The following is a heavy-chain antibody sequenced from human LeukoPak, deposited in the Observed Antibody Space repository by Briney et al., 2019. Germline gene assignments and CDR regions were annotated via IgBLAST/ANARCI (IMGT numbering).Heavy chain of an antibody. V-gene: IGHV3-21*04. CDR1: GFTFSSYS. J-gene: IGHJ4*02. CDR2: ISTSSSYI. Sequence: GGSLRLSCAASGFTFSSYSMDWVRQAPGKGLEWVSSISTSSSYIYYADSVKGRFTISRDNARNSLYLQMNSLRAEDTAVYYCAKDPAVLAYFDYWGQGTLVTVSS. D-gene: IGHD2/OR15-2a*01. CDR3: AKDPAVLAYFDY.